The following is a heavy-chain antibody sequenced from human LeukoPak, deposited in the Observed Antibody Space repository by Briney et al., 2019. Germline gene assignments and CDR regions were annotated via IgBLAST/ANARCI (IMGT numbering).Heavy chain of an antibody. Sequence: PSETLSLTCTVSGGSISSSSYYWGWIRQPPGKGLEWIGSIYYSGSTYYNPSLKSRVTISVDTSKNQFSLKLSSVTAADTAVYYCARGGRQPGYIDYWGQGTHVTVSS. D-gene: IGHD1-14*01. J-gene: IGHJ4*02. CDR1: GGSISSSSYY. CDR2: IYYSGST. V-gene: IGHV4-39*01. CDR3: ARGGRQPGYIDY.